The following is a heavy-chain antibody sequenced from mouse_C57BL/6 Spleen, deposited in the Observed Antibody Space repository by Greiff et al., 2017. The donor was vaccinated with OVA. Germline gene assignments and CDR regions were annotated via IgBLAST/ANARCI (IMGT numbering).Heavy chain of an antibody. CDR2: IWSDGST. CDR1: GFSLTSYG. D-gene: IGHD2-4*01. Sequence: VQLMESGPGLVAPSQSLSITCTVSGFSLTSYGVHWVRQPPGKGLEWLVVIWSDGSTTYNSALKSRLSISKDNSKSQVFLKMNSLQTDDTAMYYCARHPPLYDYDDAMDYWGQGTSVTVSS. J-gene: IGHJ4*01. CDR3: ARHPPLYDYDDAMDY. V-gene: IGHV2-6-1*01.